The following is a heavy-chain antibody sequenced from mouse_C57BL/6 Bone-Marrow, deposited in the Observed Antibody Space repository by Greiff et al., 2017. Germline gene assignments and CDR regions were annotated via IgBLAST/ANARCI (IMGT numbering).Heavy chain of an antibody. CDR3: ARVLYYGNHGRYFDV. CDR1: GISITTGNYR. D-gene: IGHD2-1*01. CDR2: IYYSGTI. J-gene: IGHJ1*03. V-gene: IGHV3-5*01. Sequence: EVKVEESGPGLVKPSQTVFLTCTVTGISITTGNYRWSWIRQFPGNKLEWIGYIYYSGTITYNPSLTSRTTITRDTPKNQFFLEMNSLTAEDTATYYCARVLYYGNHGRYFDVWGTGTTVTVSS.